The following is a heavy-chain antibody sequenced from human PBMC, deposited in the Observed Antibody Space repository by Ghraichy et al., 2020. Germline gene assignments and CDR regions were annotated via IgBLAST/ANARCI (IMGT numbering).Heavy chain of an antibody. CDR1: GYTFTSHG. V-gene: IGHV1-18*04. Sequence: ASVKVSCKASGYTFTSHGISWVRQAPGQGLEWMGWISTYNGNTNYAQKLQGRVTMTTDTSTSTAYMELRSLRSDDTAVYYCARTYYYDNNYSAVDIWGQGTMVTVSS. CDR3: ARTYYYDNNYSAVDI. J-gene: IGHJ3*02. D-gene: IGHD3-22*01. CDR2: ISTYNGNT.